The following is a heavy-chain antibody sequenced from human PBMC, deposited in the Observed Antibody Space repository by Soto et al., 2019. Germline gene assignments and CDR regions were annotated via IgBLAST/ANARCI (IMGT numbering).Heavy chain of an antibody. CDR1: GGSISSYY. CDR2: IYTSGST. Sequence: PSETLSLTCTVSGGSISSYYWSWIRQPAGKGLEWIGRIYTSGSTNYNPSLKSRVTMSVDTSKNQFSLKLSSVTAADTAMYYCESSTLLNWFDPWGQGTLVTVSS. V-gene: IGHV4-4*07. D-gene: IGHD2-21*01. J-gene: IGHJ5*02. CDR3: ESSTLLNWFDP.